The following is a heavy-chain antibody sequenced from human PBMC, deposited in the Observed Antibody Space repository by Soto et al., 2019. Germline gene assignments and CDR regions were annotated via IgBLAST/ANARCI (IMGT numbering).Heavy chain of an antibody. CDR1: GFRFSDYP. J-gene: IGHJ4*02. D-gene: IGHD3-22*01. CDR3: AKGMYYYDSSGYRLFDY. Sequence: GGSLRLSCVGSGFRFSDYPLNWVRQAPGKGLEWVSGISVSGGSTYYADSVKGRFTVSRDNSKNTVFLQMNSLRAEDTAVYFCAKGMYYYDSSGYRLFDYWGQGTLVTVSS. V-gene: IGHV3-23*01. CDR2: ISVSGGST.